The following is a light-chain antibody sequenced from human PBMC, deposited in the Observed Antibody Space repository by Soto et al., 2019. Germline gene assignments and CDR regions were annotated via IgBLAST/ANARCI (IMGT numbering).Light chain of an antibody. CDR1: QSVSSNY. CDR2: AAS. Sequence: EIVLAQSPGTLSVSPGERAALSCRAGQSVSSNYLAWYQQKPGQAPRLLMYAASNRATGIPDRFSGSGSGTDFTLTISRLEPEDFAVYYCQQSGSSPPTFGQGTKVDI. J-gene: IGKJ1*01. V-gene: IGKV3-20*01. CDR3: QQSGSSPPT.